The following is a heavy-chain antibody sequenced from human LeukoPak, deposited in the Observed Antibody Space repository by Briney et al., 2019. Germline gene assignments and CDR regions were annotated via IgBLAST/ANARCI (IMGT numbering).Heavy chain of an antibody. CDR2: FGHSGTI. V-gene: IGHV3-69-1*01. D-gene: IGHD4-17*01. CDR3: AGYGDYPY. CDR1: GFHFSAYD. J-gene: IGHJ4*02. Sequence: PGGSLRLSCAASGFHFSAYDMHWVRQAPGEGLEWVAYFGHSGTIYYADSVRGRFTTSRDNAKNSLHLQMNSLRADDTAVYYCAGYGDYPYWGQGTPVTVSS.